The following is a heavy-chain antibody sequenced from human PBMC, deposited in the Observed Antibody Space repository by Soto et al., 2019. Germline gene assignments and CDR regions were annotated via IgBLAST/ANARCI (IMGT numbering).Heavy chain of an antibody. Sequence: QVQLVESGGGLVKPGGSLRLSCAASGFTFSDYYMSWIRQAPGKGLEWVSYISSSGSTIYYADSVKGRFTISRDNAKNSLYLQMTSLRAEDTAVYYCARLDRNDYESSGYYYYYYGMDVWGQGTTVTVSS. CDR1: GFTFSDYY. V-gene: IGHV3-11*01. CDR2: ISSSGSTI. D-gene: IGHD3-22*01. J-gene: IGHJ6*02. CDR3: ARLDRNDYESSGYYYYYYGMDV.